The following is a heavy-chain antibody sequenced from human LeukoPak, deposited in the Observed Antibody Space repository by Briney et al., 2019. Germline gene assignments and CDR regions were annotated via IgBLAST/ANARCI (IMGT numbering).Heavy chain of an antibody. V-gene: IGHV4-34*01. CDR2: INHSGST. D-gene: IGHD3-22*01. CDR3: ARTSRYYYDSSGYTSRFDY. Sequence: SETLSLTCTVSGGSISSYYWSWIRQPPGRGLEWIGEINHSGSTNYNPSLKSRVTISVDTSKNQFSLKLSSVTAADTAVYYCARTSRYYYDSSGYTSRFDYWGQGTLVTVSS. J-gene: IGHJ4*02. CDR1: GGSISSYY.